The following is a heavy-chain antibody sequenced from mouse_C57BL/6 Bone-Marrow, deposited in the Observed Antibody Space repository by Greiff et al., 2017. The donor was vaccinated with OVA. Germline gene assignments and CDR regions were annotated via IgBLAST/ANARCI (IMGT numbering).Heavy chain of an antibody. Sequence: VQLVESGPGLVAPSQSLSITCTVSGFSLTSYGVDWVRQSPGKGLEWLGVIWGVGSTNYNSALKSRLSISKDNSKSQVFLKMNSLQTDDTAMYYCARRGGTEGLYFDYWGQGTTLTVSS. D-gene: IGHD4-1*01. CDR1: GFSLTSYG. CDR2: IWGVGST. J-gene: IGHJ2*01. CDR3: ARRGGTEGLYFDY. V-gene: IGHV2-6*01.